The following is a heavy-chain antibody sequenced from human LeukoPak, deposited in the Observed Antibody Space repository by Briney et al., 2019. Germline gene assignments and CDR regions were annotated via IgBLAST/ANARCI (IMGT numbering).Heavy chain of an antibody. Sequence: SETLSLTCTVSGGSISSYYWSWIRQLPGKGLEWIGYIYTSGSTNYNPSLKSRVTISVDTSKNQFSLKLSSVTAADTAVYYCAGTFYDSSGVDYWGQGTLVTVSS. D-gene: IGHD3-22*01. J-gene: IGHJ4*02. CDR2: IYTSGST. V-gene: IGHV4-4*09. CDR1: GGSISSYY. CDR3: AGTFYDSSGVDY.